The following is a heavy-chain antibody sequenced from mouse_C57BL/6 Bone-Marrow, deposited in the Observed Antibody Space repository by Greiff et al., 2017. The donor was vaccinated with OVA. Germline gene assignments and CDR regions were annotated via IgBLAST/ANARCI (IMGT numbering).Heavy chain of an antibody. D-gene: IGHD2-4*01. CDR1: GFTFSDYY. CDR2: INYDGSST. Sequence: EVQGVESEGGLVQPGSSMKLSCTASGFTFSDYYMAWVRQVPEKGLEWVANINYDGSSTYYLDSLKSRFIISRDNAKNILYLQMSSLKSEHTATYYCARAVDDYDYYYAMDYWGQGTSVTVSS. CDR3: ARAVDDYDYYYAMDY. V-gene: IGHV5-16*01. J-gene: IGHJ4*01.